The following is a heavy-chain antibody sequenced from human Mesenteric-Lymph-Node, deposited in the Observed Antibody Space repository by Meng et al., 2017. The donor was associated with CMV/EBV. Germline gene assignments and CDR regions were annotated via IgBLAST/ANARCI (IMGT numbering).Heavy chain of an antibody. D-gene: IGHD2-2*01. Sequence: GESLKISCAVSGFTFSDYYMSWIRQAPGKGLEWVSYISSSGSTIYYADSVKRRFTISRDNNKNSLYLQMISLRAEDTDVYYCASMGFQLLDVFDFWGQGTMVTVSS. CDR1: GFTFSDYY. CDR2: ISSSGSTI. V-gene: IGHV3-11*01. CDR3: ASMGFQLLDVFDF. J-gene: IGHJ3*01.